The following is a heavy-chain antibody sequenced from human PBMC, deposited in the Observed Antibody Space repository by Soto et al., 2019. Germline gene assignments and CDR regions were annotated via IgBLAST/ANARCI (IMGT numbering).Heavy chain of an antibody. CDR2: IYHSGST. D-gene: IGHD3-22*01. J-gene: IGHJ3*02. V-gene: IGHV4-4*02. CDR1: GGSISSSNW. Sequence: PSETLSLTCAVSGGSISSSNWWSWVRQPPGKGLEWIGEIYHSGSTNHNPSLKSRVTISVDKSKNQFSLKLSSVTAADTAVYYCARGKSFDYYDTSGTVDAFDIWGQGTMVTVSS. CDR3: ARGKSFDYYDTSGTVDAFDI.